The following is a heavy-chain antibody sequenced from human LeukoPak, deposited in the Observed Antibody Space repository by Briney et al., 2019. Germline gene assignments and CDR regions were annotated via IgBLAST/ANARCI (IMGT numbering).Heavy chain of an antibody. CDR2: IYYSVTI. Sequence: SETLSLTCTVSGGSISSGGYYWSWIRQPPGKGPEWIGYIYYSVTIYYNPSLKGRLTISVDKSKNQFSLQLTSVTAADTAVYFCARGAPIKGGIDYCGRGTPVTVSP. J-gene: IGHJ4*02. D-gene: IGHD5-12*01. CDR1: GGSISSGGYY. V-gene: IGHV4-39*07. CDR3: ARGAPIKGGIDY.